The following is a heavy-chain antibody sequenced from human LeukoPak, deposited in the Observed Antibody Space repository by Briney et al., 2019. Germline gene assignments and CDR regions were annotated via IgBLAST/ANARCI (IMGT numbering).Heavy chain of an antibody. CDR1: GFTFSSYA. V-gene: IGHV3-23*01. D-gene: IGHD2-15*01. CDR2: ISGSGGST. CDR3: AKRYCSGGSCYMGLDY. Sequence: GGSLRLSCAASGFTFSSYAMSWVRQAPGKGLEWVSAISGSGGSTYYADSVKGRFTISRDNSKNTLYLQMNSLRAEDTAVYYCAKRYCSGGSCYMGLDYWGQGTLVTVSS. J-gene: IGHJ4*02.